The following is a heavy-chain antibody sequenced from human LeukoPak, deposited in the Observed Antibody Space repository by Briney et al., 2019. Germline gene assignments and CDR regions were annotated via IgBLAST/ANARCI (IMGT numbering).Heavy chain of an antibody. V-gene: IGHV4-31*03. D-gene: IGHD2-15*01. CDR3: ARDQGAATVD. J-gene: IGHJ4*02. CDR1: GGSISSGGYY. Sequence: SETLSLTCTVSGGSISSGGYYWSWIRQHPGKGLEWIGYIYYSGSTYYNPSLKSRVTISVDTSKDQFSLKLSSVTAADTAVYYCARDQGAATVDWGQGTLVTVSS. CDR2: IYYSGST.